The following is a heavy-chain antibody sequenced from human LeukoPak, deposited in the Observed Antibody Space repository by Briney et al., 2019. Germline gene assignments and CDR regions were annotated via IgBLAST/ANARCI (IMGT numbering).Heavy chain of an antibody. D-gene: IGHD6-19*01. Sequence: ASVKVSCKASGGTFSSYAISWVRQAPGQGLEWMGGIIPIFGTANYAQKFQGRVTITADESTSTAYMELSSLRSEDTAVYYCARGDRAGYSSGWYLDPWGQGTLVTVSS. J-gene: IGHJ5*02. V-gene: IGHV1-69*13. CDR1: GGTFSSYA. CDR3: ARGDRAGYSSGWYLDP. CDR2: IIPIFGTA.